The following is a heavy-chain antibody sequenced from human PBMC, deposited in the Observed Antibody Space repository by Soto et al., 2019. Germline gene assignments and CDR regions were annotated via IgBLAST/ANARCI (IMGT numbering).Heavy chain of an antibody. J-gene: IGHJ4*02. D-gene: IGHD2-21*01. CDR2: ITGDGIST. CDR1: GFTVTNSY. CDR3: ARDWYYSIDY. Sequence: PGGSLRLSCAASGFTVTNSYMAWVRQAPGKGLVWVSRITGDGISTTYADSVKGRFTISRDNAKNTVYLQMNSLRVEDTAVYYCARDWYYSIDYWGQGTLVTVSS. V-gene: IGHV3-74*01.